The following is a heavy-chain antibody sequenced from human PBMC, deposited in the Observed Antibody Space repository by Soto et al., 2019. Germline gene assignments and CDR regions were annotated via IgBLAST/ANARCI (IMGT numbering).Heavy chain of an antibody. J-gene: IGHJ4*02. D-gene: IGHD2-8*02. CDR2: IYYSGST. Sequence: QVQLQESGPGLVKPSETLSLTCSVSGGSISNYYWSWVRQSPGKGLEWIGYIYYSGSTNYNPSLKSRRTISVDTSKNQFSLMLSSVTAADTAVYYCARHRPGPYDYWGQGTLVTVSS. CDR1: GGSISNYY. CDR3: ARHRPGPYDY. V-gene: IGHV4-59*08.